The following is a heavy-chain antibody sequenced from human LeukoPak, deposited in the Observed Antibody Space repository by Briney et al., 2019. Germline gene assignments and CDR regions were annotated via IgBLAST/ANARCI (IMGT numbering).Heavy chain of an antibody. CDR2: TSFDGGKK. Sequence: PGGSLRLSCAASGFTFSSYGMHWVRQAPGKGLECVALTSFDGGKKYYADSVKGRFSISRDNSKNTLYLQMNSLIPDDTAVYYCAKGRQQWWTFDALDIWGQGTMVIVSS. J-gene: IGHJ3*02. CDR3: AKGRQQWWTFDALDI. D-gene: IGHD5-18*01. V-gene: IGHV3-30*18. CDR1: GFTFSSYG.